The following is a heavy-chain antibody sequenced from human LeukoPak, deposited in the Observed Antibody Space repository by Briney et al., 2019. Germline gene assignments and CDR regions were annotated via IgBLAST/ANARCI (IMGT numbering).Heavy chain of an antibody. CDR3: SIRFDL. CDR2: IGPGGDI. J-gene: IGHJ4*02. D-gene: IGHD3-3*01. V-gene: IGHV3-69-1*01. CDR1: GFSFTAYI. Sequence: GSLRLSCAASGFSFTAYIINWFGQAPGRGLEWISYIGPGGDIYYAYSVTGRFTVSRDTAKNSLYLQMNGLKVGDTAVYYYSIRFDLWGKGTLVTVSS.